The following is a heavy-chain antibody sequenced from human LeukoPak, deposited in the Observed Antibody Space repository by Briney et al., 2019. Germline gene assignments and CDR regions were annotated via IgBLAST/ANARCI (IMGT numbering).Heavy chain of an antibody. Sequence: SDTLSLTCTVSGGSISSYYWSWIRQPPGKGLEGIGYIYYSGSTNYNPSLKSRVTISVDTSKNQFSLKLSSVTAAGTAVYYCARDKVSGSYQGIDPWGQGTLVTVSS. J-gene: IGHJ5*02. CDR3: ARDKVSGSYQGIDP. D-gene: IGHD1-26*01. CDR2: IYYSGST. CDR1: GGSISSYY. V-gene: IGHV4-59*12.